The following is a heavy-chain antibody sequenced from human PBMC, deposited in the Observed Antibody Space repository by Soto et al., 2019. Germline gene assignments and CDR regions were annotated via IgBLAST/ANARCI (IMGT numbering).Heavy chain of an antibody. Sequence: ASVKVSCKASGYTFTSYYMHWVRQAPGQGLEWMGIINPSGGSTSYAQKFQGRVTMTRDTSTSTVYMELSSLRSEDTAVYYCARELAAAGTVDYYYGMDVWGQGTTVTAP. J-gene: IGHJ6*02. D-gene: IGHD6-13*01. CDR2: INPSGGST. CDR1: GYTFTSYY. CDR3: ARELAAAGTVDYYYGMDV. V-gene: IGHV1-46*01.